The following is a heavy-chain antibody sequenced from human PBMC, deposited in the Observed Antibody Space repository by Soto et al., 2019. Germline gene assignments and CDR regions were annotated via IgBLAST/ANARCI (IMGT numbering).Heavy chain of an antibody. CDR3: ATSTSSSWQNDY. V-gene: IGHV1-69*01. CDR1: GVTFNTFA. D-gene: IGHD6-13*01. CDR2: IIPIFETA. Sequence: QVQLEQSGAEVKKPGSSVKVSCKASGVTFNTFAISWVRQAPGQGLEWIGGIIPIFETANYAQRLQDRLTITADESTRTAYMELSRLTSDDTAIYFCATSTSSSWQNDYWGLGTLVVVSS. J-gene: IGHJ4*02.